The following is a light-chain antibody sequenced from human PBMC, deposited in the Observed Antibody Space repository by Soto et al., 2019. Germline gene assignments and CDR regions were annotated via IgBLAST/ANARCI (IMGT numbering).Light chain of an antibody. V-gene: IGKV3-15*01. CDR3: QQSFNSPLWT. J-gene: IGKJ1*01. CDR1: QSVSSK. Sequence: ETVMTQSPATLSLSPGERATLSCRASQSVSSKLVWYQQKPGQAPRFLIYGASTRATGIPARFRGSGSGTDFTLTISSLQPEDFATYYCQQSFNSPLWTFGQGTKVDIK. CDR2: GAS.